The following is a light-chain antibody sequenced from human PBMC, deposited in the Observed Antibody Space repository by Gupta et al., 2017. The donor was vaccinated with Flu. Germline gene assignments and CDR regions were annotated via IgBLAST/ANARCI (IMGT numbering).Light chain of an antibody. CDR3: SSYTSISTFYV. Sequence: QSALTQPASVSGSPGQSITISCTGTSSDVGRSDSVSWYQQYPGKAPKLLIYDVSNRPSGVSSRFSGSKSGNTASLTIYGLQAEDETDYYCSSYTSISTFYVFGTGTKVTVL. V-gene: IGLV2-14*01. CDR1: SSDVGRSDS. CDR2: DVS. J-gene: IGLJ1*01.